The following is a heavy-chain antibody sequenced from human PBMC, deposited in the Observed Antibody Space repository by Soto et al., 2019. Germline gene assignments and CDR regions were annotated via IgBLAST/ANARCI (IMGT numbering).Heavy chain of an antibody. D-gene: IGHD6-6*01. CDR2: IYSGGIT. CDR1: GFTVSSNY. V-gene: IGHV3-53*02. J-gene: IGHJ4*02. CDR3: ARGLSISARGGVEY. Sequence: EVQLVETGGGLIQPGGSLRLSCAASGFTVSSNYMTWVRQAPGKGLEWGSVIYSGGITFYAYSVKGRFTISRDNSKNTLYPQMTSLSAEDTAVYYCARGLSISARGGVEYWGQGTLVTVSP.